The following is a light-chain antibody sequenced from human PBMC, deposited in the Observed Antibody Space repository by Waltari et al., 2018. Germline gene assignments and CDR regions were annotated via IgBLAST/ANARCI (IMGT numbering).Light chain of an antibody. CDR2: YDT. Sequence: YVLTQPPSVSVAPGKTATLTCGGENIETKSVNWYQQKPGQAPVFVLFYDTDRPSVIPDRCSGSNSGNTATLTISWVEAGDEADYHCQVWDDTTNSGVFGGGTRLTVL. J-gene: IGLJ3*02. CDR3: QVWDDTTNSGV. V-gene: IGLV3-21*04. CDR1: NIETKS.